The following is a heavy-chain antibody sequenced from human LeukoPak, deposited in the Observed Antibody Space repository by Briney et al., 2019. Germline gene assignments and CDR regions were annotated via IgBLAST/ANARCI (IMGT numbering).Heavy chain of an antibody. D-gene: IGHD3-10*01. Sequence: GRSLRLSCAASGFTFSSYAMHWVRQAPGKGLEWVTVISYDGSNKYYADSVKGRFTISRDNSKNTLYLQMNSLRAEDTAVYYCARDGAMVRGVINHFDYWGQGTLVTVSS. V-gene: IGHV3-30*04. CDR2: ISYDGSNK. J-gene: IGHJ4*02. CDR3: ARDGAMVRGVINHFDY. CDR1: GFTFSSYA.